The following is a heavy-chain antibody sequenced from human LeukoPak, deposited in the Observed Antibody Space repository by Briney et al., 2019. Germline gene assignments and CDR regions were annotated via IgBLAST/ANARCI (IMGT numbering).Heavy chain of an antibody. CDR3: ARDRPVHDAFDI. D-gene: IGHD6-6*01. J-gene: IGHJ3*02. CDR1: GYTFTGYY. V-gene: IGHV1-2*06. Sequence: ASVKVSCKASGYTFTGYYMHWVRQAPGQGLEWMGRINPNSGGTNYAQKFQGRVTMTRDTSISTAYMELSRLRSDDTAVYYCARDRPVHDAFDIWGRGTMVTVSS. CDR2: INPNSGGT.